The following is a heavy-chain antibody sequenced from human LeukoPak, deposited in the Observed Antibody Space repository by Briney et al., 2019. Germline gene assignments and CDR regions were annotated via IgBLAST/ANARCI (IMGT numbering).Heavy chain of an antibody. Sequence: GESLKISCKGSGDNFNRHWFGWVRQMSGKGLEWMGIIYLGDSDTRYSPSFQGQITISADKSISTAYLQWSSLKASDTAIYYCARHSSYTSGWPLDYWGQGTLVTVSS. V-gene: IGHV5-51*01. CDR2: IYLGDSDT. D-gene: IGHD6-19*01. CDR1: GDNFNRHW. J-gene: IGHJ4*02. CDR3: ARHSSYTSGWPLDY.